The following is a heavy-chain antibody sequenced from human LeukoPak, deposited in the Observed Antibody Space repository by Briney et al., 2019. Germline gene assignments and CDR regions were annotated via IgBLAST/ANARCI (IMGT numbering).Heavy chain of an antibody. J-gene: IGHJ5*02. V-gene: IGHV4-39*01. D-gene: IGHD1-26*01. CDR1: GFTFSSYE. Sequence: GSLRLSCAASGFTFSSYEMNWVRQAPGKGLEWIGNIYYSGSTYYNPSLKSRVTISVDTSKNQFSLKLSSVTAADTAVYYCARLEYSGSYYWFDPWGHGTLVTVSS. CDR3: ARLEYSGSYYWFDP. CDR2: IYYSGST.